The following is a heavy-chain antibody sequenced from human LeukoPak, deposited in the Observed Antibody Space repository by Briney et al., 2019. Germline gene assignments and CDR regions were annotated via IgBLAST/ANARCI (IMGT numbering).Heavy chain of an antibody. D-gene: IGHD1-26*01. J-gene: IGHJ4*02. CDR3: ARDRVSGRNADYFDY. CDR2: INTNNGGT. CDR1: GYTFTGYY. Sequence: ASVKVSCKASGYTFTGYYMQWVRQAPGQGLEWMGWINTNNGGTNYAQKFQGRVTMTRDTSINTAYMELSSLRSDDTAVYYCARDRVSGRNADYFDYWGQGTLVTVSS. V-gene: IGHV1-2*02.